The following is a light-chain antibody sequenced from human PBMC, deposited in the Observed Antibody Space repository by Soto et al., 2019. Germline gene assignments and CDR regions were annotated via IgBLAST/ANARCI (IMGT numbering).Light chain of an antibody. CDR3: APITGTNTPLV. J-gene: IGLJ3*02. CDR1: TTDVGRYNY. CDR2: EVF. V-gene: IGLV2-14*01. Sequence: QFVLTQPASVSGSPGQSVTISCAGTTTDVGRYNYVSWYQLHPGKAPKLLIYEVFNRPSGVPNRFSGSKSGTVSSLTISGRQPADEANYYCAPITGTNTPLVFGGGTKLTVL.